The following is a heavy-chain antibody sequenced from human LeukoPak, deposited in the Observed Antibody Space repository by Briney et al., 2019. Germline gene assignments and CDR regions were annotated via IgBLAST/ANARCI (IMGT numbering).Heavy chain of an antibody. Sequence: ASVKVSCKASGGTFSSYAISWVRQAPGQGLEWMGGIIPIFGTANYAQKFQGRVTITADESTSTAYVELSSLRSEDTAVYYCASGMRIAAAAPFDYWGQGTLVTVSS. D-gene: IGHD6-13*01. V-gene: IGHV1-69*01. J-gene: IGHJ4*02. CDR3: ASGMRIAAAAPFDY. CDR1: GGTFSSYA. CDR2: IIPIFGTA.